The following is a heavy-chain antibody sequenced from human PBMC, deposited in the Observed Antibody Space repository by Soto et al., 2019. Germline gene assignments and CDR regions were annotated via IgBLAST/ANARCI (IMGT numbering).Heavy chain of an antibody. V-gene: IGHV3-33*06. J-gene: IGHJ6*02. CDR1: GFPFSRYD. Sequence: GGSLRLSCAASGFPFSRYDMHWVRQAPGKGLEWVAVLWFDGSNEYYADSVQGRFTISRDNSKNTLYLQMDSLRAEDTAVYYCAKVLYASESFDSEEAPYGMDVWGQGTTVTVSS. CDR2: LWFDGSNE. D-gene: IGHD3-10*01. CDR3: AKVLYASESFDSEEAPYGMDV.